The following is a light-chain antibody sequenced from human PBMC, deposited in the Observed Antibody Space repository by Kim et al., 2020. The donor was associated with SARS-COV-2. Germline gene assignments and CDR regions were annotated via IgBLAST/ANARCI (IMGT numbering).Light chain of an antibody. CDR1: QSVGYY. V-gene: IGKV3-11*01. J-gene: IGKJ4*01. Sequence: PGEGATLSCRTSQSVGYYLAWYQQRPGQPPRLLSYDAATRATGIPPRFSGSGSGTDFTLTINSLEPEDLALYYCQVYGRWPPVFGGVTKVDIK. CDR2: DAA. CDR3: QVYGRWPPV.